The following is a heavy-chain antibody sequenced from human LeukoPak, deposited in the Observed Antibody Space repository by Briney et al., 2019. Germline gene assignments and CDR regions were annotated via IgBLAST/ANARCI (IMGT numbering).Heavy chain of an antibody. CDR3: ARESRIYDYVWGSYRYSLNWRPNFDY. Sequence: GSLRLSCVASGFTFNNYWMSWVRQAPGKGPEWVANIKQDGSEKYYVDSVKGRFTISRDNAKNSLYLHMDSLRSEDTAVYYCARESRIYDYVWGSYRYSLNWRPNFDYWGQGTLVTVSS. CDR1: GFTFNNYW. J-gene: IGHJ4*02. CDR2: IKQDGSEK. D-gene: IGHD3-16*02. V-gene: IGHV3-7*03.